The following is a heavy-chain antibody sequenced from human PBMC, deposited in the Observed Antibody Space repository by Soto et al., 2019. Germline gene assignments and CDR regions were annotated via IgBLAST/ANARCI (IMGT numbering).Heavy chain of an antibody. V-gene: IGHV3-74*01. Sequence: LSCAASGFSFSSYFMAWVRQAPGEGLVSVSHVPGDGSRASYADSVRGRFTISRDNAKNTLYRPMDSLRDADTAIYYCARENWYSLDVWGQGTTVTVSS. D-gene: IGHD1-26*01. CDR3: ARENWYSLDV. J-gene: IGHJ6*02. CDR2: VPGDGSRA. CDR1: GFSFSSYF.